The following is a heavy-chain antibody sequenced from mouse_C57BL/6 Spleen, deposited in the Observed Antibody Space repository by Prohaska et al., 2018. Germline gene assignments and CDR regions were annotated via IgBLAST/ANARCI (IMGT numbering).Heavy chain of an antibody. CDR3: ARSGYYGSSLDY. D-gene: IGHD1-1*01. V-gene: IGHV1-26*01. J-gene: IGHJ2*01. CDR2: INPNNGGT. Sequence: QSHGKSLEWIGDINPNNGGTSYNQKFKGKATLTVDKSSSTAYMELRSLTSEDSAVYYCARSGYYGSSLDYWGQGTTLTVSS.